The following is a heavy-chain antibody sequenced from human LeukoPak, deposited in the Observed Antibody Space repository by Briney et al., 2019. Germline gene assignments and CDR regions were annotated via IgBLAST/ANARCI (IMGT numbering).Heavy chain of an antibody. CDR2: IYYSGST. CDR3: ARVWSGENYYFDY. CDR1: GGSISSYY. J-gene: IGHJ4*02. D-gene: IGHD3-3*01. V-gene: IGHV4-59*01. Sequence: PSETLSLTCTVSGGSISSYYWSWIRQPPGKGLEWIGYIYYSGSTNYNPSLKSRVTISVDTSKNQFSLKLSSVTAADTAVYYCARVWSGENYYFDYWGQGTLVTVSS.